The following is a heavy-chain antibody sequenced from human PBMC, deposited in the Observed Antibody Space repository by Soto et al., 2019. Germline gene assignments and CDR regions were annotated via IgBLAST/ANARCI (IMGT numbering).Heavy chain of an antibody. CDR3: ARCYCSVGSCYTCWHLDL. D-gene: IGHD2-15*01. CDR2: IGPYNGNT. Sequence: QVQLVQSAAEVKKPGASVKVSCKASGYTFSNFGLSWVRQAPGQGLEWMGWIGPYNGNTDHAQKFQDRVTMTTDTSTNTAYMERRGLTSDDTGVYYWARCYCSVGSCYTCWHLDLGGRGTLVTVSS. CDR1: GYTFSNFG. J-gene: IGHJ2*01. V-gene: IGHV1-18*01.